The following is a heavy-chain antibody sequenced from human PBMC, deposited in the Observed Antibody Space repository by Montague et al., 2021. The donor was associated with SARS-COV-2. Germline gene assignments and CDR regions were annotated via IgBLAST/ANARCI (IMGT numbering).Heavy chain of an antibody. CDR1: GGSLSDYY. CDR3: ARGADYDFWSGYLRYEWFDP. J-gene: IGHJ5*02. D-gene: IGHD3-3*01. V-gene: IGHV4-34*01. CDR2: INHSGNT. Sequence: SETLSLTCAVYGGSLSDYYWAWIRQTPGKGLEWIGEINHSGNTNYNPSLKSRLTISVDTSKKQFSLKLSSVTTADAAVYYCARGADYDFWSGYLRYEWFDPWGLRTPVTVSS.